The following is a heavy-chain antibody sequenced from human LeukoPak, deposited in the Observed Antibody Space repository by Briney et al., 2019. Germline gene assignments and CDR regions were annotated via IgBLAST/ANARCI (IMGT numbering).Heavy chain of an antibody. D-gene: IGHD6-19*01. J-gene: IGHJ4*02. CDR3: ARVGSSGWYVHPTLDY. CDR2: INPSNGDT. V-gene: IGHV1-2*02. Sequence: ASVKVSCKASGFTFSGYYIHWVRQAPGQGLEWMAWINPSNGDTNYAQKFQGRVTMTRDTSISTAYMELTRLISDDTAVYYCARVGSSGWYVHPTLDYWGQGTLVTVSS. CDR1: GFTFSGYY.